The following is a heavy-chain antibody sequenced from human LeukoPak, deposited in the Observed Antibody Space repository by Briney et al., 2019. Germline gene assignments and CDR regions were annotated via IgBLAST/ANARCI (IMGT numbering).Heavy chain of an antibody. Sequence: SVQVSCKHCRGCFRSYALMWVRQAPGQALEWMGGVIPILGTANYAHQSQGRVTINAGRSTSTAYMELSSLRSEDTAVYYCARDYYGSGREIRGTNWFDPWGQGTLVTVSS. D-gene: IGHD3-10*01. J-gene: IGHJ5*02. CDR2: VIPILGTA. V-gene: IGHV1-69*01. CDR1: RGCFRSYA. CDR3: ARDYYGSGREIRGTNWFDP.